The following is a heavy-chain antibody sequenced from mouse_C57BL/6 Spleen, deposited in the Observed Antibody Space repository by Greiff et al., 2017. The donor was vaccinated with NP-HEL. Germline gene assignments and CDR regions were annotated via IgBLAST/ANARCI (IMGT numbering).Heavy chain of an antibody. CDR3: ANGYRRGGYYFDY. CDR2: INPSNGGT. D-gene: IGHD2-14*01. CDR1: GYTFTSYW. Sequence: VQLQQSGTELVKPGASVKLSCKASGYTFTSYWMHWVKQRPGQGLEWIGNINPSNGGTNYNEKFKSKATLTVDKSSSTAYMQLSSLTSEDSAVYYCANGYRRGGYYFDYWGQGTTLTVSS. V-gene: IGHV1-53*01. J-gene: IGHJ2*01.